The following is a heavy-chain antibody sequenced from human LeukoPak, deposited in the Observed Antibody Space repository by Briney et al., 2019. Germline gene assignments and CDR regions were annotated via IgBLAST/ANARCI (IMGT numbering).Heavy chain of an antibody. CDR1: GFTVSSNY. CDR3: ARDLMGIAYRGAFYY. D-gene: IGHD6-13*01. J-gene: IGHJ4*02. V-gene: IGHV3-7*03. Sequence: GGSLRLSCAASGFTVSSNYMSWVRQAPGKGLEWVANIKQDGSEKYYVDSVKGRFTISRDNAKNSLYLQMNSLRAEDTAVYYCARDLMGIAYRGAFYYWGQGTLVTVSS. CDR2: IKQDGSEK.